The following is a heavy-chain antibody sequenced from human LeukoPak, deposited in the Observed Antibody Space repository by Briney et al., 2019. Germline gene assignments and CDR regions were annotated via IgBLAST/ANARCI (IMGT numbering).Heavy chain of an antibody. D-gene: IGHD6-19*01. CDR1: GYTFTGYY. Sequence: GASVKVSCKASGYTFTGYYMHWVRQAPGQGLEWMGWINPNSGGTNYAQKFQGRVTMTRDTSISTAYMELSRLTSDDAAVYYCARDGAVAGNAAFDIWGQGTMVTVSS. J-gene: IGHJ3*02. V-gene: IGHV1-2*02. CDR2: INPNSGGT. CDR3: ARDGAVAGNAAFDI.